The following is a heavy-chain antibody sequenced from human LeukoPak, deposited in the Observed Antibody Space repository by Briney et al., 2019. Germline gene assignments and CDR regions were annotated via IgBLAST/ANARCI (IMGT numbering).Heavy chain of an antibody. D-gene: IGHD1-26*01. CDR2: ISAYNGNT. V-gene: IGHV1-18*01. CDR3: ARGVGWEQRYYFYYYMDV. J-gene: IGHJ6*03. CDR1: GYTFTSYG. Sequence: ASVKVSCKASGYTFTSYGISWVRQAPGQGLEWMGWISAYNGNTNYAQKLQGRVTMTTDTSTSTAYMELRSLRSDDTAVYYCARGVGWEQRYYFYYYMDVWGKGTTVTVSS.